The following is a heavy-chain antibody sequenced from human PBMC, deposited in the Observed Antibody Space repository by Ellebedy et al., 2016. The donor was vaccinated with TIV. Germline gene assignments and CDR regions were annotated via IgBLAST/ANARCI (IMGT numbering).Heavy chain of an antibody. J-gene: IGHJ4*02. V-gene: IGHV3-30*03. CDR2: ISTDGSDK. CDR1: GFTFSNYG. Sequence: PGGSLRLSCAASGFTFSNYGIHWVRQAPGKGLEWVAVISTDGSDKFYGDSVKGRFSISRDNSKNTLFLQMNSLRVEDSAVYYCAIRPGYSSSWLDCYWGQGTLVTVSS. D-gene: IGHD6-13*01. CDR3: AIRPGYSSSWLDCY.